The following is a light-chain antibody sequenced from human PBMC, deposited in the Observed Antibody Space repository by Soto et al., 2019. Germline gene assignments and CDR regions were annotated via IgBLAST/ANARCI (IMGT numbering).Light chain of an antibody. J-gene: IGKJ1*01. CDR2: GTS. Sequence: EIVLTQSPGTLSLSSGERATLSCRASQGVGSTFLAWYQQKPGQAPRLLIYGTSSRATGIPDRFSGSGSGADFTLTISRLEPEDFAVYYCQQYGAAPWTFGQGTKVEIK. CDR3: QQYGAAPWT. CDR1: QGVGSTF. V-gene: IGKV3-20*01.